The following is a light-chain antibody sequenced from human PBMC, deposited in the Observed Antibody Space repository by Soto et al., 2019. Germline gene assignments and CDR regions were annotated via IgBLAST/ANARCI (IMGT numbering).Light chain of an antibody. V-gene: IGKV3-15*01. CDR2: GAS. J-gene: IGKJ1*01. CDR1: QSISDT. CDR3: QQYNNWTWT. Sequence: EIVMTQSPATLSVSPGGRAHLSCRASQSISDTLAWYQKKPGQAPRLLIHGASTRATGFPARFSGSGSGTDFTLTISRLQSEDFAVYYCQQYNNWTWTVGQGTQVDI.